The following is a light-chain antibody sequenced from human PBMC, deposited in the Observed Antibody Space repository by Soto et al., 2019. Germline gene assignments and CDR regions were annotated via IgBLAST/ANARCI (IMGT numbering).Light chain of an antibody. CDR1: QNLNRAH. CDR3: QQYGSSPTT. CDR2: ATS. Sequence: IVLTQSPGTLYLSAGSTATLSSAARQNLNRAHLTWFQQRPGQAPRLLIFATSRRATDIPDRFSGSGSGTDFTLAIRRLEPEDFAVYYCQQYGSSPTTFGQGTKVDIK. J-gene: IGKJ1*01. V-gene: IGKV3-20*01.